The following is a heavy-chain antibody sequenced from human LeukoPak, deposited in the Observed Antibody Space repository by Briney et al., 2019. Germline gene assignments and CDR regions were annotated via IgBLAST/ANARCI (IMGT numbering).Heavy chain of an antibody. J-gene: IGHJ6*03. CDR1: GFTFSSYG. CDR2: ISGSGGST. V-gene: IGHV3-23*01. D-gene: IGHD5-12*01. Sequence: GGTLRLSCAASGFTFSSYGMSWVRQAPGKGLEWVSAISGSGGSTYYADSVKGRFTISRDTPKNTLYLQMNSLRAEDTAVYFCAKSGYPGYYYMDVWGKGTTVTISS. CDR3: AKSGYPGYYYMDV.